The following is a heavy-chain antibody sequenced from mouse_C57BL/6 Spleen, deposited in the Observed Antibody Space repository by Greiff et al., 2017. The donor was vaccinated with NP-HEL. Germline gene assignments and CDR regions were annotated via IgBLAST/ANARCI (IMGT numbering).Heavy chain of an antibody. CDR3: TRGRYYDYAWFAY. CDR2: IYPVNSDT. D-gene: IGHD2-4*01. J-gene: IGHJ3*01. V-gene: IGHV1-5*01. CDR1: GYTFTSYW. Sequence: EVQLQQSGTVLARPGASVKMSCKTSGYTFTSYWMHWVKQRPGQGLEWIGAIYPVNSDTSYNQKFKGKAKLTAVTSASTAYMELSSLTNEDSAVYYCTRGRYYDYAWFAYWGQGTLVTVSA.